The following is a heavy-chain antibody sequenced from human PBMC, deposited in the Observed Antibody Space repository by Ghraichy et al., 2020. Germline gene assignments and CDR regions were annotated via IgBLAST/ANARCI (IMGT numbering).Heavy chain of an antibody. CDR1: GFDFSNYN. J-gene: IGHJ5*02. Sequence: GGSLRLSCAASGFDFSNYNVNWVRPAPGKGLEWNSYISSSSGAIYYADSVRGRFTISRDNATTSLYLQMNSLRDADTSVYFCARDPHRDSGSYVRGGLAPWGQGTLGTVSS. V-gene: IGHV3-48*02. CDR2: ISSSSGAI. CDR3: ARDPHRDSGSYVRGGLAP. D-gene: IGHD1-26*01.